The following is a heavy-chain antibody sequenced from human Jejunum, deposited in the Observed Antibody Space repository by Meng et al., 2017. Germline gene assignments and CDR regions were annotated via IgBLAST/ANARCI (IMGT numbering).Heavy chain of an antibody. CDR2: INTDGST. J-gene: IGHJ4*02. D-gene: IGHD2-21*01. V-gene: IGHV3-23*01. Sequence: GVLKISCAASGFTFSSSAMSWVRQAPGKGLEWVSSINTDGSTYYADSVKGRFTISRDNSKNKLYLQMTSLRAEDTALYYCAKLVPYWGQGTLVTVSS. CDR3: AKLVPY. CDR1: GFTFSSSA.